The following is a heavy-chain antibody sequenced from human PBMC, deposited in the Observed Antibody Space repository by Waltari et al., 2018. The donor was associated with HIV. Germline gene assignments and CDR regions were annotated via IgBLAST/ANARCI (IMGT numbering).Heavy chain of an antibody. CDR1: GYTFHRYG. V-gene: IGHV1-18*01. CDR3: ARDRRYDWELPVYSS. D-gene: IGHD1-26*01. J-gene: IGHJ5*02. CDR2: ISGYNDNT. Sequence: QVQLVQSGAEVKKPGASVTVSCKDSGYTFHRYGISGVRQVPGQGLEWMGWISGYNDNTNYEQKFQGRVTMTADTATGTAYLELRSLRSDDTAVYYCARDRRYDWELPVYSSWGQGTLVTVSS.